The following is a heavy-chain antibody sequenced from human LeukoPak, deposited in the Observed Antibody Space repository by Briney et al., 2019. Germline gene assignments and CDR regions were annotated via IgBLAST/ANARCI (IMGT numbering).Heavy chain of an antibody. CDR2: IYHSGST. Sequence: PSETLSLTCAVSGCSISSGYYWGWIRQPPGKGLEWIGSIYHSGSTYYNPSLKSRVTISVDTSKNQFSLKLSSVTAADTAVYYCAGLYYGSGTSYWYFDLWGRGTLVTVSS. J-gene: IGHJ2*01. V-gene: IGHV4-38-2*01. D-gene: IGHD3-10*01. CDR3: AGLYYGSGTSYWYFDL. CDR1: GCSISSGYY.